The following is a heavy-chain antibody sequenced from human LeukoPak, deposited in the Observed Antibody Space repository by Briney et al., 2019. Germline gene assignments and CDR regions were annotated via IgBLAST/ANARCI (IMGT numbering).Heavy chain of an antibody. Sequence: ASVKVSCKASGYTFTSYGIAWVRQAPGQGLEWMGWISAYNGNTNYAQRLQGRVTMTTDTSTSTAYMELRSLRSEDTAVYYCARSSIAALGWYYYGMDVWGQGTTVTVSS. J-gene: IGHJ6*02. CDR2: ISAYNGNT. V-gene: IGHV1-18*01. CDR1: GYTFTSYG. CDR3: ARSSIAALGWYYYGMDV. D-gene: IGHD6-6*01.